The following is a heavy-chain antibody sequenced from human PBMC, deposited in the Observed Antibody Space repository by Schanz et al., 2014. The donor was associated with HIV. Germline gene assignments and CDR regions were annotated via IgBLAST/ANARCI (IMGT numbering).Heavy chain of an antibody. CDR1: GESLSGYY. V-gene: IGHV4-34*02. CDR3: ARTNYYDTSILXS. CDR2: INHSGST. Sequence: QVQLQQWGAGLLKPSETLSLTCAVYGESLSGYYWTWIRQPPKKGLEWIGEINHSGSTNYTPSLKSRVTISVDXSKKQFSLNLDSVTXAXXAVYYCARTNYYDTSILXSWGQGTLVTVSS. D-gene: IGHD3-22*01. J-gene: IGHJ4*02.